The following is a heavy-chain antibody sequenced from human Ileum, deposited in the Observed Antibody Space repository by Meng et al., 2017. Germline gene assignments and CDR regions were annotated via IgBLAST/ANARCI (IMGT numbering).Heavy chain of an antibody. CDR2: ISYTGTS. CDR3: AGQPTSSGAGYSWFDP. CDR1: GGSVTSSCYD. V-gene: IGHV4-39*01. Sequence: QLQLQEPAPGSVKPTETLSPTCIVSGGSVTSSCYDWGRIRHPPGMGLEWIGGISYTGTSYTTPSLKTRHTTSLDATKNQFSLRLNSLTAADTAVYYCAGQPTSSGAGYSWFDPWGQGILVTVSS. J-gene: IGHJ5*02. D-gene: IGHD2-2*01.